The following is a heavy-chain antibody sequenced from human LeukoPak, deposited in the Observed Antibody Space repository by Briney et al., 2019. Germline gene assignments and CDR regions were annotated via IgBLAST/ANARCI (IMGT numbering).Heavy chain of an antibody. D-gene: IGHD5-24*01. J-gene: IGHJ5*02. Sequence: SETLSLTCTVSGSSISSSSYYWGWIRQPPGKGLEWIGSIYYSGSTYYNPSLKSRVTISVDTSKNQFSLKLSSVTAADTAVYYCARHVWGKPRVGYNWGLVVGFDPWGQGTLVTVSS. CDR1: GSSISSSSYY. CDR2: IYYSGST. CDR3: ARHVWGKPRVGYNWGLVVGFDP. V-gene: IGHV4-39*01.